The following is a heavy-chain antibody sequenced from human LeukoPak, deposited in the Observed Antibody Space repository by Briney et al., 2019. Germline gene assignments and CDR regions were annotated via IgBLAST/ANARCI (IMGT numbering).Heavy chain of an antibody. CDR1: GYTFTTYG. Sequence: ASVKVSCKASGYTFTTYGMNWVRQAPGQGLEWMGWINTNTGNPTYAQGFTGRFVFSLDTFVGTAYLQISSLKADDTAVYYCARVPFVVMGVTGNWFDPWGQGTLVTVSS. J-gene: IGHJ5*02. V-gene: IGHV7-4-1*02. D-gene: IGHD2-8*01. CDR2: INTNTGNP. CDR3: ARVPFVVMGVTGNWFDP.